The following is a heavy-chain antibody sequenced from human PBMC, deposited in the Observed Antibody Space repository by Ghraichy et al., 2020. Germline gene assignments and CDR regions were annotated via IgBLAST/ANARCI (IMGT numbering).Heavy chain of an antibody. D-gene: IGHD2-21*01. CDR1: GFTFSSFS. V-gene: IGHV3-21*01. CDR3: TKDVVDSSINRFDP. Sequence: GGSLRLSCLASGFTFSSFSMNWVRQAPGKGLEWVSSITSRSSYIHYADSVKGRFTISRDNAKNSLYLQMNSLRAEDTAMYYCTKDVVDSSINRFDPWGQGTLVTVSS. CDR2: ITSRSSYI. J-gene: IGHJ5*02.